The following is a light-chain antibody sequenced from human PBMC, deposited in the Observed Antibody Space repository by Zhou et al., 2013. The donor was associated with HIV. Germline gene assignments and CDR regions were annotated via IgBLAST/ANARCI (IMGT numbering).Light chain of an antibody. Sequence: DIQMTQSPSSLSASVGDRVTITCQASQDISNYLNWYQQKPGKAPKLLIYDASNLETGVPSRFSGSGSGTDFTFTISSLQPEDIATYYCQQYNNPALTFGRRDQGGDQ. CDR3: QQYNNPALT. CDR1: QDISNY. V-gene: IGKV1-33*01. J-gene: IGKJ4*01. CDR2: DAS.